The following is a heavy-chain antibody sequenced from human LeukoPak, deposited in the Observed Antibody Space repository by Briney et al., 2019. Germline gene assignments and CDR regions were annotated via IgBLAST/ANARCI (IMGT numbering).Heavy chain of an antibody. CDR1: GFTFSNYY. CDR2: ITGDGSST. CDR3: GRGGVPYSFDV. Sequence: GGSLRLSCVGSGFTFSNYYMHWVRHAPGKGLVWVSYITGDGSSTDYVDSVKGRFTISRDNAKSTLYLQMNGLRAEDTAVYYCGRGGVPYSFDVWGQGTMVAASS. V-gene: IGHV3-74*01. J-gene: IGHJ3*01. D-gene: IGHD3-10*01.